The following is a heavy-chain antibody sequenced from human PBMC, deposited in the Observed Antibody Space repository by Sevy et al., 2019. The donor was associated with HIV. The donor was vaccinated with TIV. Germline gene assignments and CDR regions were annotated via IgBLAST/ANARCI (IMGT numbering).Heavy chain of an antibody. Sequence: GSLRLSCAASGFTFSDYYMSWIRQAPGKGLEWVSYISSSGSTIYYADSVKGRFTISRDNAKNSLYLQMNSLRAEDTAVYYCARAGSITIFGVVITNDAFDIWGQGTMVTVSS. CDR3: ARAGSITIFGVVITNDAFDI. V-gene: IGHV3-11*01. CDR2: ISSSGSTI. CDR1: GFTFSDYY. J-gene: IGHJ3*02. D-gene: IGHD3-3*01.